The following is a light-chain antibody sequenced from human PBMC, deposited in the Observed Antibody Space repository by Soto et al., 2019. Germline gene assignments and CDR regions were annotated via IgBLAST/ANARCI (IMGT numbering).Light chain of an antibody. V-gene: IGLV2-14*03. CDR1: SSDVGGYNY. CDR2: DVS. Sequence: QSALTQPASVSGSPGQSITISCTGTSSDVGGYNYVSWYQQHPGKAPKLMIYDVSNRPSGVSNRFSGSKSGNTASLTISGLQAEDEADYYCSSYTNNYVFGTGTKLTVL. J-gene: IGLJ1*01. CDR3: SSYTNNYV.